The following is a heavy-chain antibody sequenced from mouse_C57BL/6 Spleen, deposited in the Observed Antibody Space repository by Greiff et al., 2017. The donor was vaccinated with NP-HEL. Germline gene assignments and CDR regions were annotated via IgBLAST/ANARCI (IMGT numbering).Heavy chain of an antibody. Sequence: EVMLVESGEGLVKPGGSLKLSCAASGFTFSSYAMSWVRQTPEKRLEWVAYISSGGDYIYYADTVKGRFTISRDKARNTLYLQMSSLKSEDTAMYYCTREGSSTYAMDYWGQGTSVTVSS. CDR3: TREGSSTYAMDY. CDR1: GFTFSSYA. CDR2: ISSGGDYI. V-gene: IGHV5-9-1*02. J-gene: IGHJ4*01. D-gene: IGHD1-1*01.